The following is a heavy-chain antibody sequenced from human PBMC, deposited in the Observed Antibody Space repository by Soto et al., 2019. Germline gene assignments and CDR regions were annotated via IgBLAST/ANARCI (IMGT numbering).Heavy chain of an antibody. CDR3: ARDSGGVEV. J-gene: IGHJ6*02. CDR2: INAGNGNT. Sequence: RASVNVSCKTSVYTFTSYALHWVRQAPGQRLEWVGWINAGNGNTNXXQNFQCRVXITRDTSSSTAXMELIXVRSEGTAVYYCARDSGGVEVWGQGTTVTVSS. CDR1: VYTFTSYA. V-gene: IGHV1-3*01.